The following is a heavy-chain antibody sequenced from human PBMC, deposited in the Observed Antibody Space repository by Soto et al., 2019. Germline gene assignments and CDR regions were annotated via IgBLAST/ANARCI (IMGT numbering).Heavy chain of an antibody. CDR1: GFTFSSYS. CDR2: ISSSSRTI. CDR3: ARDKGRSPLDY. Sequence: EVQLVESGGGLVQPGGSLRLSCAASGFTFSSYSMNWARQAPGKGLEWISYISSSSRTIYYPDSVKGRFTISRDNAKNSLYLQMNSLRADDTAVYYCARDKGRSPLDYWGQGTLVTVSS. V-gene: IGHV3-48*01. D-gene: IGHD2-15*01. J-gene: IGHJ4*02.